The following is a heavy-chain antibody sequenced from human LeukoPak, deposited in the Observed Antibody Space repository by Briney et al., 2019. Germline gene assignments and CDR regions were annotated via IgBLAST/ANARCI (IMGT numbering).Heavy chain of an antibody. D-gene: IGHD3-10*01. CDR3: ARDRASTLRYYYYMDV. CDR2: IKEDGSEK. J-gene: IGHJ6*03. V-gene: IGHV3-7*01. Sequence: GGSLRLSCAASGFTFSNYWMTWVRQAPGKGLEWVANIKEDGSEKYYVDSVRGRFTVSRDNAKNSLYLQMNSLRAEDTAIYYCARDRASTLRYYYYMDVWGKGTTVTVSS. CDR1: GFTFSNYW.